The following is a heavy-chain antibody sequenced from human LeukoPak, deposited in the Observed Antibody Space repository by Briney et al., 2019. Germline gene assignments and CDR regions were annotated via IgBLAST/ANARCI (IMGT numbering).Heavy chain of an antibody. J-gene: IGHJ3*02. D-gene: IGHD3-10*01. Sequence: ASVKVSCKASGYTFTTYDIIWVRQAPGQGLEWMGWISPYNGNTNSAQKLQGRVTMTTDTSTGTAYMELRSLRSDDTAVYYCAKSNGYGLVDIWGQGTMVTVSS. CDR1: GYTFTTYD. V-gene: IGHV1-18*01. CDR3: AKSNGYGLVDI. CDR2: ISPYNGNT.